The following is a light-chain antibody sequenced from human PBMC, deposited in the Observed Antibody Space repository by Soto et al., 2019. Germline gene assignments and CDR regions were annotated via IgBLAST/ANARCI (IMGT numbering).Light chain of an antibody. CDR3: QQADSFPVT. CDR2: DAS. CDR1: QTIHSF. V-gene: IGKV1-5*01. J-gene: IGKJ4*01. Sequence: DIQMTQSPSTLSASVGDRVTITCRASQTIHSFLAWYQQKAGKAPKLLIYDASNLESGVPSRFSGSGSGTEFTLTVSSLQPDDFATYYCQQADSFPVTFGGGTKVEIK.